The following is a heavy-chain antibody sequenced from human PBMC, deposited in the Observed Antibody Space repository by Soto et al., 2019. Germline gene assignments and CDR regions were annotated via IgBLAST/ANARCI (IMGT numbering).Heavy chain of an antibody. V-gene: IGHV4-39*01. CDR3: ARDSSTWRLDY. J-gene: IGHJ4*02. D-gene: IGHD6-13*01. CDR1: GGSISSSTYY. CDR2: IYYSGST. Sequence: QLQLQESGPGLVKPSETLSLTCTVSGGSISSSTYYWGWIRQPPGKGLEWIGSIYYSGSTYYNPSLKSRVTISVDTSKNQFSLKLSSVTAADTAVYYCARDSSTWRLDYWGQGTLVTVSS.